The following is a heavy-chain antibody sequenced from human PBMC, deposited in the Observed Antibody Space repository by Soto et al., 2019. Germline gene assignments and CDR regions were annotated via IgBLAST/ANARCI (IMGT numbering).Heavy chain of an antibody. CDR3: ARRRGGFGGGWTTPYFDY. V-gene: IGHV2-5*02. J-gene: IGHJ4*02. CDR2: TYWAGDK. D-gene: IGHD6-19*01. Sequence: QITLKESGPTVVKPTQTLTLTCSLSGFSLNTGGVGVGWIRQPPGKALVWHAVTYWAGDKSWNPSLRDRLTINRDASDDQVVLTVTNMDPVDTGTYYCARRRGGFGGGWTTPYFDYWGQGTLVTVSS. CDR1: GFSLNTGGVG.